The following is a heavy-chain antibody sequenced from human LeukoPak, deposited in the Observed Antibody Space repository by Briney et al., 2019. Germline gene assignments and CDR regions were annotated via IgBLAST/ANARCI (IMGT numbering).Heavy chain of an antibody. V-gene: IGHV3-30*18. CDR1: GFTFSSYG. CDR3: AKGRQQWWTFDVLDV. J-gene: IGHJ3*01. D-gene: IGHD5-18*01. Sequence: GGSLRLSCAASGFTFSSYGMHWVRQAPGKGLEWVALISYDGGKKYYAASVKARFTISRDNSKNTLFLQMNSPVPDATAVYYCAKGRQQWWTFDVLDVWGQGTMVTVSS. CDR2: ISYDGGKK.